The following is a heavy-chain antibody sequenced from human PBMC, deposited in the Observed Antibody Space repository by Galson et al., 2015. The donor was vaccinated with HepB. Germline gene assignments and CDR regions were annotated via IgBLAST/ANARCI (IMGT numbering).Heavy chain of an antibody. Sequence: SVKVSCKASGYTFTAYYIHWVRQAPGQGLEWMGWVNPSSGGAVSAQKFQGRVRMTSDTSTTTAYMELKGLTSDDTAVYYCARVSRFFRGMDVWGQGATVTVSS. CDR2: VNPSSGGA. V-gene: IGHV1-2*02. J-gene: IGHJ6*02. D-gene: IGHD3-3*01. CDR3: ARVSRFFRGMDV. CDR1: GYTFTAYY.